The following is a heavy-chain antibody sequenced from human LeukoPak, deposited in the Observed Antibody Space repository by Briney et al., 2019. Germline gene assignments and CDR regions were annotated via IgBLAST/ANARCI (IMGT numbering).Heavy chain of an antibody. CDR3: ARGLTGYYSGLEFDY. V-gene: IGHV1-69*13. J-gene: IGHJ4*02. CDR1: GGTFSSYA. Sequence: ASVKVSCKASGGTFSSYAISWVRQAPGQGLEWMGGIIPIFGTANYAQKFQGRVTITADESTSTAYMELNSLRSEDTAVYYCARGLTGYYSGLEFDYWGQGTLVTVSS. CDR2: IIPIFGTA. D-gene: IGHD3-9*01.